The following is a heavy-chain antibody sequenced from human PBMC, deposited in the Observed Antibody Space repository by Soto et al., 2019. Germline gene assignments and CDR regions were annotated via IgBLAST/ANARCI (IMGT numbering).Heavy chain of an antibody. J-gene: IGHJ6*02. CDR1: GFTFSSYS. Sequence: PGGSLRLSCEASGFTFSSYSMNWVRQAPGKGLEWVSSISSSSSYIYYADSVKGRFTISRDNAKNSLYLQMNSLRAEDTAVYYCARDQPALQYQLDHYYGMDVWGQGTTVTVSS. V-gene: IGHV3-21*01. CDR3: ARDQPALQYQLDHYYGMDV. D-gene: IGHD2-2*01. CDR2: ISSSSSYI.